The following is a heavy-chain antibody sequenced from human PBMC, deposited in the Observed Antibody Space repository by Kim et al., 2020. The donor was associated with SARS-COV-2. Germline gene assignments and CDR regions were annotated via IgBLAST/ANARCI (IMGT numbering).Heavy chain of an antibody. CDR2: IIPIFGTA. CDR3: ARKDGDSSGYYYYYYGMDV. J-gene: IGHJ6*02. V-gene: IGHV1-69*13. Sequence: SVKVSCKASGGTFSSYAISWVRQAPGQGLEWMGGIIPIFGTANYAQKFQGRVTITADESTSTAYMELSSLRSEDTAVYYCARKDGDSSGYYYYYYGMDVWGQGTTVTVSS. D-gene: IGHD3-22*01. CDR1: GGTFSSYA.